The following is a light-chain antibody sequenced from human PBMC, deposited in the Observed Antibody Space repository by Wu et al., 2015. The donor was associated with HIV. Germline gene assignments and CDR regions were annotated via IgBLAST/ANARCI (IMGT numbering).Light chain of an antibody. V-gene: IGKV3-11*01. J-gene: IGKJ5*01. Sequence: EIVLTQSPATLSLSPGDRATLSCRASQSIGNYLAWYQQKPGQTPRLLFFDASNRATGIPPRFSGRGSETDFTLTIGSLESEDFALYYCQYRTTFGQGTRLESK. CDR3: QYRTT. CDR2: DAS. CDR1: QSIGNY.